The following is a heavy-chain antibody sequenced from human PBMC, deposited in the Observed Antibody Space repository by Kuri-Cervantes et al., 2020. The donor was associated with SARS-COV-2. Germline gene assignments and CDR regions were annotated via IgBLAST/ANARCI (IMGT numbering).Heavy chain of an antibody. D-gene: IGHD6-19*01. CDR3: ARTSMYSSGRHFDY. Sequence: GGSLRLSCAASGFTFSSYGMHWVRQAPGKGLEWVAVIWNDGSNKYYADSVKGRFSIFRDNSKNMLYLQMNSLRAEDTAVYYCARTSMYSSGRHFDYWGQGTVVTVSS. CDR1: GFTFSSYG. J-gene: IGHJ4*02. V-gene: IGHV3-33*08. CDR2: IWNDGSNK.